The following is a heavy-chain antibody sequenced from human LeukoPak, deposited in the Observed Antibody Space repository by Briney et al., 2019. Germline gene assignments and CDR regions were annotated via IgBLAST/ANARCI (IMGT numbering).Heavy chain of an antibody. V-gene: IGHV3-53*01. J-gene: IGHJ4*02. CDR3: ARSTAHLDY. CDR1: GFTVSSNY. D-gene: IGHD2-21*02. CDR2: IYSGGST. Sequence: GGSLRLSCAASGFTVSSNYMSWVRQAPGKGLEWVSVIYSGGSTYYADSVKGRFTISRDNSKNSLSLHMNSLRAEDTAVYYCARSTAHLDYWGQGTLVTVSS.